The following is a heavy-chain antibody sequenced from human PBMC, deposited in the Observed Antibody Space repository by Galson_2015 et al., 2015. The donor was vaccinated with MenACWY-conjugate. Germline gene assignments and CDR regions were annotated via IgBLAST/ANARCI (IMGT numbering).Heavy chain of an antibody. J-gene: IGHJ4*02. CDR1: GFITSDYY. D-gene: IGHD1-26*01. Sequence: SLRLSCAASGFITSDYYMSWIRQAPGKGLEWISYIGRSDTYIHYADSVKGRFIISRDNAKNSLFLQMNSLRAEDTAVYYCARGGVGVTSDYWGQGTLVTVSS. V-gene: IGHV3-11*06. CDR2: IGRSDTYI. CDR3: ARGGVGVTSDY.